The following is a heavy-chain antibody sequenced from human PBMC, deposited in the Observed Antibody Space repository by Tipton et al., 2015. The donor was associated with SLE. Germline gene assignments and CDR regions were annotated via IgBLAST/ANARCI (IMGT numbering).Heavy chain of an antibody. CDR1: GYTFTSYG. CDR2: ISAYNGNT. CDR3: ARGRGGLLLWSLDAFDI. D-gene: IGHD3-10*01. V-gene: IGHV1-18*01. Sequence: QVQLVPSGAEVKKPGASVKVSCKASGYTFTSYGISWVRQAPGQGLEWMGWISAYNGNTNYAKKLQGRVTMTTATSTSTAYMELSSLRSEDTAVYYCARGRGGLLLWSLDAFDIWGQGTMVTVSS. J-gene: IGHJ3*02.